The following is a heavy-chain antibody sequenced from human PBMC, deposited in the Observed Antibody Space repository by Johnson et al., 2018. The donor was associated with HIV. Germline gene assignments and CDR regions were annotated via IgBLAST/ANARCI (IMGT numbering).Heavy chain of an antibody. Sequence: QVQLVESGGGVVQPGRSLRLSCAASGFTFTSYAMHWVRQAPGKGLEWVAVISYDGSNKYYADSVKGRFTISRDNSKNTLYFQMNSLRAEDTAVYYCARGEEMATILIWGQGTMVTVSS. D-gene: IGHD5-24*01. CDR1: GFTFTSYA. CDR2: ISYDGSNK. V-gene: IGHV3-30*14. CDR3: ARGEEMATILI. J-gene: IGHJ3*02.